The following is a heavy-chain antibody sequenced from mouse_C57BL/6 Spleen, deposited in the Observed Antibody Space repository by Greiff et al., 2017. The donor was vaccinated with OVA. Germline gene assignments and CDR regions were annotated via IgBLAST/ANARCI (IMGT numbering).Heavy chain of an antibody. D-gene: IGHD2-12*01. CDR2: ISGGGGKT. CDR3: ARLQGAMDY. CDR1: GFTFSSYT. V-gene: IGHV5-9*01. J-gene: IGHJ4*01. Sequence: EVKVVESGGGLVKPGGSLKLSCAASGFTFSSYTMSWVRQTPEKRLEWVATISGGGGKTYYPDSVKGRFTISRDNAKNTLYLQMSSLRSEDTALYYCARLQGAMDYWGQGTSVTVSS.